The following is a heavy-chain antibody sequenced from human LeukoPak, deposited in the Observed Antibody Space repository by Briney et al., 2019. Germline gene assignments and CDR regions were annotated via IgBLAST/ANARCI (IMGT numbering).Heavy chain of an antibody. D-gene: IGHD6-13*01. CDR3: AVIVAAGTGGFDS. Sequence: SGGSLRLSCAASGFTFSSYWMSWVRQAPGKGLEWVANIKQDGGEKNYVDSVKGRFTISRDNAKSSLYLQMNSLRVEDTALYYCAVIVAAGTGGFDSWGQGTLVTVSS. J-gene: IGHJ4*02. CDR2: IKQDGGEK. CDR1: GFTFSSYW. V-gene: IGHV3-7*01.